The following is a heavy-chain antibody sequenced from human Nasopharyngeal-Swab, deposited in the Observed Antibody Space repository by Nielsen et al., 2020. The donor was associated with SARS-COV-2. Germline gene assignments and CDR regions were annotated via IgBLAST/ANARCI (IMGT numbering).Heavy chain of an antibody. Sequence: GGSLRLSCAASGFTFSSYSMNWVRQAPGKGLEWVSYISSSSSTIYYADSVKGRFTISRDNAKNSLYLQMNSLRAEDTAVYYCARVSSSGPFDYWGQGTLVTVSS. CDR1: GFTFSSYS. J-gene: IGHJ4*02. CDR2: ISSSSSTI. V-gene: IGHV3-48*04. CDR3: ARVSSSGPFDY. D-gene: IGHD6-6*01.